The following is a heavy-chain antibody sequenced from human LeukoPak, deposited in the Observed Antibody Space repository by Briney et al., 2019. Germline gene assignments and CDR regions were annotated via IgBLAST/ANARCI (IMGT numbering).Heavy chain of an antibody. D-gene: IGHD2-15*01. CDR3: AREDCSGGSCYMGDY. V-gene: IGHV1-18*01. CDR1: GYTFTNYD. CDR2: ISANNGNT. Sequence: ASVKVSCKASGYTFTNYDISWVRQAPGQGLEWMGWISANNGNTNYAQKFQGRVIMTTDTSTSTAYVELGSLRSDDTAVYYCAREDCSGGSCYMGDYWGQGTLVTVSS. J-gene: IGHJ4*02.